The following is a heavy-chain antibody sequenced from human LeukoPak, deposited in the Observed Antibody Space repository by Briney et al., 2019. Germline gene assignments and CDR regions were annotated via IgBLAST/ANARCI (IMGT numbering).Heavy chain of an antibody. CDR2: ISAYNGNT. D-gene: IGHD6-13*01. CDR1: GYTFTSYG. Sequence: GASVKVSCKASGYTFTSYGISWVRQAPGQGLEWMGWISAYNGNTNYAQKLQGRVTMTTDTSTSTAYMELRSLRSDDTAVYYCARAPPKKYSSSWYPGRAEYFQHWGQGTLVTVSS. V-gene: IGHV1-18*01. CDR3: ARAPPKKYSSSWYPGRAEYFQH. J-gene: IGHJ1*01.